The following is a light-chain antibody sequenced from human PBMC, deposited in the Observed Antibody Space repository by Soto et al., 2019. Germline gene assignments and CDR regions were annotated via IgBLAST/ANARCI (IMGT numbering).Light chain of an antibody. CDR2: AAS. CDR1: QSISSY. CDR3: QQSYSTPQT. J-gene: IGKJ1*01. V-gene: IGKV1-39*01. Sequence: KFSQSPSSLSASVGDRVTITCRASQSISSYLNWYQQKPGKAPRLLIYAASSLQSGVPSRFSGSGSGTDFTLTISSLQPEDFATYYCQQSYSTPQTFGQGTKVDIK.